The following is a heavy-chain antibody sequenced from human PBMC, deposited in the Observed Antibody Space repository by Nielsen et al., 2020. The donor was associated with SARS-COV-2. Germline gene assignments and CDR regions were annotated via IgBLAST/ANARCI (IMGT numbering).Heavy chain of an antibody. CDR1: GFTFSSYA. Sequence: GESLKISCAASGFTFSSYAMNWVRQAPGKGLEWVSAISGSGGSTYYADSVKGRFTISRDNSKNTLYLQMNSLRAEDTAVYYCAKSGEWELLRRFDPWGQGILVTVSS. V-gene: IGHV3-23*01. D-gene: IGHD1-26*01. CDR2: ISGSGGST. CDR3: AKSGEWELLRRFDP. J-gene: IGHJ5*02.